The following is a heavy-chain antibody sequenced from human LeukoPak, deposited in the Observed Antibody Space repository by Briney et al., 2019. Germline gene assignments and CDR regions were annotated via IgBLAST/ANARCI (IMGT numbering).Heavy chain of an antibody. J-gene: IGHJ5*02. Sequence: PGGSLRLSCAASGFTFKNARMGWVRQAPGKGLEWVGRIRSRTDGGTTDYAAPVKARFTISRDDSKDTLYLQMNSLRDEDTAVYYCARDATGSYFYGSGSFDPWGQGTLVTVSS. D-gene: IGHD3-10*01. CDR3: ARDATGSYFYGSGSFDP. CDR2: IRSRTDGGTT. V-gene: IGHV3-15*01. CDR1: GFTFKNAR.